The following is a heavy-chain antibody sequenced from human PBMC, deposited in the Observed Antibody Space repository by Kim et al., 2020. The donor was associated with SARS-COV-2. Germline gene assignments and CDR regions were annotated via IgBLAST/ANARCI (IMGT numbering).Heavy chain of an antibody. CDR3: ALYAKGTARPTSYYYHMD. D-gene: IGHD2-2*01. J-gene: IGHJ6*03. CDR2: MNARGTT. V-gene: IGHV4-4*07. Sequence: SETLSLTCVVSGGSISTYYWTWIRQPAGKGLEWIGRMNARGTTSYSPSLKSRVPMSLDSTRNQVSLKLTSVTSADTATYYRALYAKGTARPTSYYYHMD. CDR1: GGSISTYY.